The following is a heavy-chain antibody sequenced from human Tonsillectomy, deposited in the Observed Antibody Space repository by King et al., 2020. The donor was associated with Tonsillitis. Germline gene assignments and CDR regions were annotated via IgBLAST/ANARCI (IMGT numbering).Heavy chain of an antibody. V-gene: IGHV3-11*05. Sequence: VQLVESGGGFVKPGGSLRLSCAASGFTFSDYYMSWIRQAPGKGLEWVSYISSSSSYTNYADSVKGRFTISRDNAKNSLYLQMNSLRAEDTAVYYCARGLGSSSLLYYFDYWGQGTLVTVSS. CDR3: ARGLGSSSLLYYFDY. D-gene: IGHD6-13*01. CDR1: GFTFSDYY. J-gene: IGHJ4*02. CDR2: ISSSSSYT.